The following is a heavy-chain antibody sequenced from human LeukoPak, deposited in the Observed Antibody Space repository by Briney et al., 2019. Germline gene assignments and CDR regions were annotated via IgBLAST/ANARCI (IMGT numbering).Heavy chain of an antibody. CDR1: GFTFSNYG. CDR2: ITGSGGST. Sequence: GGFLRLSCAASGFTFSNYGLSWVRQAPGKGLEWVSGITGSGGSTYYADSVKGRFTISRDNSKNTLYLQMNSLRAEDTAIYYCARDERLLSFLKWGQGTLVTVSS. CDR3: ARDERLLSFLK. V-gene: IGHV3-23*01. D-gene: IGHD3-3*01. J-gene: IGHJ4*02.